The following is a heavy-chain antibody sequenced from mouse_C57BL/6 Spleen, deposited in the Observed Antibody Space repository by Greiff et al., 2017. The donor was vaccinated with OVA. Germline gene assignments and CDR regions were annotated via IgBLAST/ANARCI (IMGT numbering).Heavy chain of an antibody. CDR1: GFNIKDDY. J-gene: IGHJ2*01. V-gene: IGHV14-4*01. CDR3: TPNGEGGY. CDR2: IDPENGDT. Sequence: EVQLQQSGAELVRPGASVKLSCTASGFNIKDDYMHWVKQRPEQGLEWIGWIDPENGDTEYASKFQGKATITADTSSNTAYLQLSSLTSEDTAVYYCTPNGEGGYWGQGTTLTVSS.